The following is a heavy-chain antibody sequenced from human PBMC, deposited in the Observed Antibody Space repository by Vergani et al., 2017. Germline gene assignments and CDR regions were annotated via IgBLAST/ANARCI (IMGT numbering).Heavy chain of an antibody. D-gene: IGHD3-10*01. Sequence: QVKLQESGPGLVKPSETLSLTCTVSGASVNSYYWSWIWRPPGKGLEWMGYVSFRGDTLYDPSVKGRMTISLNTSSNQFSLYLTSVTAADTAVYYCARSRIYYGAGSPDYWGQGTLVTVSS. V-gene: IGHV4-59*02. J-gene: IGHJ4*02. CDR1: GASVNSYY. CDR3: ARSRIYYGAGSPDY. CDR2: VSFRGDT.